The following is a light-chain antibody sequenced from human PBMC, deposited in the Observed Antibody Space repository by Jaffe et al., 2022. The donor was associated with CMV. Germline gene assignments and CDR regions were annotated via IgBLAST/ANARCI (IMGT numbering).Light chain of an antibody. V-gene: IGKV1-17*01. CDR3: LQHNNYPYT. J-gene: IGKJ5*01. CDR1: QGIGSD. CDR2: AAS. Sequence: DIQMTQSPSSLSASVGDRVTLTCRASQGIGSDLAWFQQKPGKAPKRLTSAASTLQSGVPSRFSGSGSGTEFTLTISSLQPEDFATYYCLQHNNYPYTFGQGTRLEIK.